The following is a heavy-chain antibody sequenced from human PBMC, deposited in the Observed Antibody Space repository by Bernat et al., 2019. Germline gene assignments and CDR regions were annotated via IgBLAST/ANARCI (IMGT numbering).Heavy chain of an antibody. CDR3: AKGVEAGSTQFKWSGMDV. D-gene: IGHD5-24*01. CDR1: GFTFISYG. V-gene: IGHV3-30*18. J-gene: IGHJ6*04. Sequence: SCAASGFTFISYGIHWVRQTPGKGLEWLAVISFDGRNQYYPDSVKCRFTISRDNFKNTLDLQMNSLRPEETAVYYCAKGVEAGSTQFKWSGMDVWGKGNTV. CDR2: ISFDGRNQ.